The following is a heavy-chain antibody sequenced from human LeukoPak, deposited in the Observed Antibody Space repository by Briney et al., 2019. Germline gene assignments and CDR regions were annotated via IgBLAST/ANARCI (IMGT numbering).Heavy chain of an antibody. Sequence: PGGSLRLSCAASGFTFNNYVMSWVRQAPGKGLEWVSAISGSGGSTYYADSVKGRFTISRDNSKNTLYLQMNSLRAEDTAVYYCAKGGSRMVALDEYWGQGTLVTVSS. CDR2: ISGSGGST. CDR1: GFTFNNYV. D-gene: IGHD5-12*01. V-gene: IGHV3-23*01. CDR3: AKGGSRMVALDEY. J-gene: IGHJ4*02.